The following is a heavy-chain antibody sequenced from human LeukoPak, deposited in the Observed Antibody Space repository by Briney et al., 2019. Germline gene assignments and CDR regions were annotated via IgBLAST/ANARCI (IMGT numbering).Heavy chain of an antibody. J-gene: IGHJ6*04. V-gene: IGHV3-21*01. D-gene: IGHD3-10*02. Sequence: GGSLRLSCAASGFTFSSDSMNWVRQAPGKGLEWVSSINSRSTYIYYADSVKGRFTISRDNAKNSLYLQMNSLRAEDTAVYYCAELGITMIGGVWGKGTTVTISS. CDR2: INSRSTYI. CDR1: GFTFSSDS. CDR3: AELGITMIGGV.